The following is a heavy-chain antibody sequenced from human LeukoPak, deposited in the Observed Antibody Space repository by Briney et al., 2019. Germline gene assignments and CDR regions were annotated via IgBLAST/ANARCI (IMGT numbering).Heavy chain of an antibody. CDR2: INHSGST. J-gene: IGHJ3*02. CDR1: GGSFRGYY. Sequence: SSETLSLTCAVYGGSFRGYYWSWIRQPPGKGLEWIGEINHSGSTNYNPSLKSRVTISVDTSKNQFSLKLSSVTAADTAVYYCARDHRGGDYDFWSGDADVDAFDIWGQGTMVTVSS. V-gene: IGHV4-34*01. D-gene: IGHD3-3*01. CDR3: ARDHRGGDYDFWSGDADVDAFDI.